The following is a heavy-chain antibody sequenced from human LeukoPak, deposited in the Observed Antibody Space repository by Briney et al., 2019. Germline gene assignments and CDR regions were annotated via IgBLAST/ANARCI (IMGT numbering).Heavy chain of an antibody. J-gene: IGHJ4*02. D-gene: IGHD6-6*01. CDR3: ARDLVSSPSVR. Sequence: GASVKVSCKASGYTFTSYYIHWVRQAPGQGLEWMGIINPSGGSTSYAQKFQGRVTMTRDTSISTAYMELSRLRSDDTAVYYCARDLVSSPSVRWGQGTLVTVSS. V-gene: IGHV1-46*01. CDR1: GYTFTSYY. CDR2: INPSGGST.